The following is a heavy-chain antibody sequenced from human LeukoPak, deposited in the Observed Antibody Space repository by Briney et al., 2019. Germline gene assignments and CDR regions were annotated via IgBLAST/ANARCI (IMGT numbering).Heavy chain of an antibody. D-gene: IGHD1-26*01. CDR3: ARDLMVGATRSDFDY. Sequence: ASVKVSCKASGYTFTGYYMHWVRQAPGQGLEWMGWINPNSGGTNYAQKFQGRVTMTRDTSISTAYVELSRLRSDDTAVYYCARDLMVGATRSDFDYWGQGTLVTVSS. V-gene: IGHV1-2*02. CDR1: GYTFTGYY. J-gene: IGHJ4*02. CDR2: INPNSGGT.